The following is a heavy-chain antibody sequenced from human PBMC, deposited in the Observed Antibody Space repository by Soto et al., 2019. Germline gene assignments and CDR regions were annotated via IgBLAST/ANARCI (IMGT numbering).Heavy chain of an antibody. D-gene: IGHD4-4*01. J-gene: IGHJ5*02. Sequence: PSETLCVTCTVAGASIISGCDCWFWIRKNPGKGLEWIGYIYYSGSTYYNPSLKSRVTMSLDTSDNQFSLKLSSVTAADTAVYFCARLTLSNYGARWFDPWGQGTLVTVSS. V-gene: IGHV4-31*03. CDR2: IYYSGST. CDR1: GASIISGCDC. CDR3: ARLTLSNYGARWFDP.